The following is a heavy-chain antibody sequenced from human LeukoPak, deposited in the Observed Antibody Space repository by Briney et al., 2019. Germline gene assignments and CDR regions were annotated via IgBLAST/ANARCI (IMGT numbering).Heavy chain of an antibody. CDR2: IIPIFGTA. D-gene: IGHD3-10*01. CDR1: GGTFSSYA. V-gene: IGHV1-69*06. CDR3: ARFVYGSGSSGYGP. Sequence: ASVKVSCKASGGTFSSYAISWVRQAPGQGLEWMGGIIPIFGTASYAQKFQGRVTITADKSTSTAYMELSSLRSEDTAVYYCARFVYGSGSSGYGPWGQGTLVTVSS. J-gene: IGHJ5*02.